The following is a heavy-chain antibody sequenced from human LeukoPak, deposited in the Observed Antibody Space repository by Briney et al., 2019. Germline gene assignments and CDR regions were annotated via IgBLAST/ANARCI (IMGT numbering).Heavy chain of an antibody. V-gene: IGHV3-7*01. CDR2: IEHDGSEK. Sequence: PGGSLRLSCAASGFTFGDYLMSWGRQAPGKGLEWVANIEHDGSEKYYVDSVKGRFTISRDNAKNSLYLQMNSLRAEDTAVYYCAPGALDYWGKGTLVTVSS. J-gene: IGHJ4*02. CDR3: APGALDY. CDR1: GFTFGDYL. D-gene: IGHD1-26*01.